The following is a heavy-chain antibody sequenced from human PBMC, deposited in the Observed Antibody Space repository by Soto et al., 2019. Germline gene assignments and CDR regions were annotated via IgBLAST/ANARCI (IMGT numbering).Heavy chain of an antibody. CDR3: ARDRYGDYSYYYGMDV. V-gene: IGHV1-69*08. Sequence: QVQLVQSGAEVKKPGSSVKVSCKASGGTFSSYTISWVRQAPGQGLEWMGRIIPILGIANYAQKFQGRVTITXXKXTXRAYMELSSLRSEATAVYYCARDRYGDYSYYYGMDVWGQGTTVTVSS. CDR2: IIPILGIA. CDR1: GGTFSSYT. J-gene: IGHJ6*02. D-gene: IGHD4-17*01.